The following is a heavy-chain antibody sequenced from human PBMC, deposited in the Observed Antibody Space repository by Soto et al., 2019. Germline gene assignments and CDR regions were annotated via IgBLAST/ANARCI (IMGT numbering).Heavy chain of an antibody. J-gene: IGHJ5*02. D-gene: IGHD3-10*02. Sequence: QVQLQESGPGLVKPSQTLSLTCTVSGRSISSGGYYCTWIRQRPGKGLEWIGYIYYNGNTYYNPSLKSRLNISLDTSKNQFSLRLISVTAADTALYYCATETGNVGENWLDTWGQGILVTVSS. CDR3: ATETGNVGENWLDT. V-gene: IGHV4-31*03. CDR1: GRSISSGGYY. CDR2: IYYNGNT.